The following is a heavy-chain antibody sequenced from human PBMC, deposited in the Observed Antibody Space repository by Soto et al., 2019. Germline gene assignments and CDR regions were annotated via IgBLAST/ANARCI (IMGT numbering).Heavy chain of an antibody. V-gene: IGHV3-74*01. Sequence: PGGSLRLSCTASGFTFSNDRMHWVRQVPGKGLQWLSYLENDGSNIKYADSVKGRFTISRDNAKNTLYLQMNSLSAEDTAVYYCVRGGLETASWGQGTQVTVSS. J-gene: IGHJ5*02. CDR1: GFTFSNDR. CDR3: VRGGLETAS. CDR2: LENDGSNI. D-gene: IGHD2-21*02.